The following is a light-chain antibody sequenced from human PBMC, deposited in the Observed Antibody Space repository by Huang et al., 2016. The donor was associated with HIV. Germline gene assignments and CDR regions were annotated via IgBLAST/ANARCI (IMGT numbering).Light chain of an antibody. CDR2: SAS. CDR1: QNLNTY. J-gene: IGKJ5*01. V-gene: IGKV1-39*01. CDR3: QQGYSALIT. Sequence: DILLTQSPSSLSASVGDRGTITCRASQNLNTYLNWYQQKPGKAPNLLIHSASTLQTGVPSRFSGSGSGTDFTLTVNSLQPEDSATYYCQQGYSALITFGQGTRL.